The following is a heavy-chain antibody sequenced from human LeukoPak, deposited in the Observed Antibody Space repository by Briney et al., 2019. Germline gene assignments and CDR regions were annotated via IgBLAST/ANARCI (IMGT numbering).Heavy chain of an antibody. D-gene: IGHD6-13*01. CDR3: ARCLGFLIGSTWYPDAFDI. J-gene: IGHJ3*02. Sequence: SETLSLTCTVSGYSISSGYSWGWIRQPPGKGLEWIGVYHVGTTDNNPSLKSRVTISVDTSKNQMSLKLSSVTAADTAVYYCARCLGFLIGSTWYPDAFDIWGQGTMVTVSS. CDR2: VYHVGTT. V-gene: IGHV4-38-2*02. CDR1: GYSISSGYS.